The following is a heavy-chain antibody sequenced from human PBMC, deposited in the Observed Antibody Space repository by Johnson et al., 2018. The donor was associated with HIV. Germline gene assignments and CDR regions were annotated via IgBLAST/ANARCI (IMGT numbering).Heavy chain of an antibody. Sequence: VQVVESGGGLIQPGGSLRLSCVASGFTVTRNYMSWVRQAPGKGLEWVSVISGSGGSTYYADSVKGRFTISRDNAKNSLYLQMNSLRAEDTALYYCARGSGDDAFDIWGQGTMVTVSS. CDR2: ISGSGGST. D-gene: IGHD3-3*01. V-gene: IGHV3-53*01. CDR1: GFTVTRNY. CDR3: ARGSGDDAFDI. J-gene: IGHJ3*02.